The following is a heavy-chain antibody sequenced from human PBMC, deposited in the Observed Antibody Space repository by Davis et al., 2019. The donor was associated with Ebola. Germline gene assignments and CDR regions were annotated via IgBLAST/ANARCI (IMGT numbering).Heavy chain of an antibody. Sequence: GGSLRLSCAASGFIFSSYVMNWVRQAPGKGLEWVSTLGTSADAYYADSVKGRFTTSRDNSKNTLYLQMNGLRVEDTAIYYCAKDTSNIWFDVWGQGTMVTVSS. CDR3: AKDTSNIWFDV. CDR2: LGTSADA. CDR1: GFIFSSYV. J-gene: IGHJ3*01. V-gene: IGHV3-23*01. D-gene: IGHD1-26*01.